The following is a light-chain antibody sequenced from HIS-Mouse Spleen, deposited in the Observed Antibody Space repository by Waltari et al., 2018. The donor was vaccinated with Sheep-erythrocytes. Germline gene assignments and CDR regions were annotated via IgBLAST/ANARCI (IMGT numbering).Light chain of an antibody. CDR2: EVS. J-gene: IGLJ2*01. CDR1: SSDVGGYNY. CDR3: SSYTSSSTQV. Sequence: QSALTQPASVSGSPGQSITISCTGTSSDVGGYNYVSWYQQPPGKAPKLMIYEVSNRTAGGSNRVSGSKSGNTASLTISGLQAEDEADYYCSSYTSSSTQVFGGGTKLTVL. V-gene: IGLV2-14*01.